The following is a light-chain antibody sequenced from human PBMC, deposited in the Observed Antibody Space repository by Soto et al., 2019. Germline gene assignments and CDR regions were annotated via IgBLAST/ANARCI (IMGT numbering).Light chain of an antibody. V-gene: IGKV3-15*01. J-gene: IGKJ1*01. CDR2: GAV. CDR1: QSIDSH. CDR3: QQYNKWRWT. Sequence: EIVMTQSPPTLSVSPGERATLSCRASQSIDSHLAWHQQKPGQAPRVLFSGAVTRAPGIPDRFSGGWSGTEFTLTISSLQSEDSAVYYCQQYNKWRWTFGQGTKVEIK.